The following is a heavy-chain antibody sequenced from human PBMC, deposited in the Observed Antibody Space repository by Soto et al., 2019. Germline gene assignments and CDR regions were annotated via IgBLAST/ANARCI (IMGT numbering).Heavy chain of an antibody. V-gene: IGHV3-21*01. CDR2: ITPSGRFI. J-gene: IGHJ4*02. CDR3: AGTYDPADY. CDR1: GISFSDYH. Sequence: ESGGCLVKPGGSLRLSCAAYGISFSDYHMNWVRQAPGKGLEWVASITPSGRFINYADSVEGRFFISRDNTKNSLFLQMNSLRGEDAGVYYCAGTYDPADYWGQGTLVVVSS. D-gene: IGHD3-22*01.